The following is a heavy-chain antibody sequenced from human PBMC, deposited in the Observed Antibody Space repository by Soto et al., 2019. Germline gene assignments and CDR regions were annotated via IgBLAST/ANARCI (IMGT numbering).Heavy chain of an antibody. V-gene: IGHV1-2*02. CDR1: GYTFTGYY. CDR3: ARDLAKGGGSAGFGY. CDR2: INPNSGGT. D-gene: IGHD2-15*01. J-gene: IGHJ4*02. Sequence: QVQLVQSGAEVKKPGASVKVSCKASGYTFTGYYIHWVRQAPGQGLEWMGWINPNSGGTKYPQKFQGRVTMTRDTAIKTGYMALTGLKSDDTAVYFWARDLAKGGGSAGFGYWGQGTLVAGSS.